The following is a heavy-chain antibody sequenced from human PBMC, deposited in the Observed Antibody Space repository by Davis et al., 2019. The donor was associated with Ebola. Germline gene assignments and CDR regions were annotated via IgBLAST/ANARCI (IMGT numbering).Heavy chain of an antibody. CDR1: GYSFTNNY. D-gene: IGHD2/OR15-2a*01. CDR3: ARNSDVGWQEFDF. V-gene: IGHV1-46*01. Sequence: ASVTVSCKTSGYSFTNNYIHWVRQAPGQGLEWMGMVNPIGGGTTYAPKFQGRITITSDTATRTVYMELHSLTSEDTAVFYCARNSDVGWQEFDFWGQGTLVSVSS. J-gene: IGHJ4*02. CDR2: VNPIGGGT.